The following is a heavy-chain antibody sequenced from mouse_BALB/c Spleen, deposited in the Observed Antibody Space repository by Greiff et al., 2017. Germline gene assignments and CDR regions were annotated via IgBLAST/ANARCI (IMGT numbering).Heavy chain of an antibody. J-gene: IGHJ3*01. CDR2: ISSGGSYT. CDR3: ARPTTVVAPGFAY. D-gene: IGHD1-1*01. Sequence: EVKLVESGGDLVKPGGSLKLSCAASGFTFSSYGMSWVRQTPDKRLEWVATISSGGSYTYYPDSVKGRFTISRDNAKNTLYLQMSSLKSEDTAMYYCARPTTVVAPGFAYWGQGTLVTVSA. CDR1: GFTFSSYG. V-gene: IGHV5-6*01.